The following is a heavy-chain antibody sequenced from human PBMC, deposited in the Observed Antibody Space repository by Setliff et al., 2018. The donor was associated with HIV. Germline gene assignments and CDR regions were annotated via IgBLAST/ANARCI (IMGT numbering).Heavy chain of an antibody. CDR2: INHSGST. J-gene: IGHJ6*03. V-gene: IGHV4-34*01. D-gene: IGHD6-13*01. CDR3: ARGERLLAGYSDRWDYYHMAV. Sequence: FTDIGGSFTDYYWIWIRQPPGKGLEWIGEINHSGSTHYNPSLKSRFTISVDTSKNQFSLKVNSVTAAETAGYYCARGERLLAGYSDRWDYYHMAVWGKGTTVTVSS. CDR1: GGSFTDYY.